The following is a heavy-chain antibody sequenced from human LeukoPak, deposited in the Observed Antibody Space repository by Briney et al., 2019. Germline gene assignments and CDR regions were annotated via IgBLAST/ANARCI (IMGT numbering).Heavy chain of an antibody. CDR1: GGSISSGGYY. CDR3: ARAFCTNGVCPALGY. V-gene: IGHV4-31*03. Sequence: SETLSLTCTVSGGSISSGGYYWSWIRQHPGKGLEWIGYIYYSGSTYYNPSLKSRLTISIDTSKNQFSLKLSSVTAADTAVYYCARAFCTNGVCPALGYGGQGTLVTVSS. J-gene: IGHJ4*02. D-gene: IGHD2-8*01. CDR2: IYYSGST.